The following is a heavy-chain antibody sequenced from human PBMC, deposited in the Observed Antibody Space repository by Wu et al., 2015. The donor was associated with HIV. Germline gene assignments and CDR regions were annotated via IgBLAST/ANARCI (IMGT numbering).Heavy chain of an antibody. CDR2: IDPNRGDR. J-gene: IGHJ4*02. Sequence: QVQLVQSGAEVKKPGASVKVSCKASGYTFTGYYMHWVRQVPGQGLEWMGWIDPNRGDRNYAQKFQGRVTMTTDTSIRTAYMELSRLRSDDTAVYYCASDLSGXKXNGIEDWGQGTLVTVSS. D-gene: IGHD2-15*01. CDR1: GYTFTGYY. CDR3: ASDLSGXKXNGIED. V-gene: IGHV1-2*02.